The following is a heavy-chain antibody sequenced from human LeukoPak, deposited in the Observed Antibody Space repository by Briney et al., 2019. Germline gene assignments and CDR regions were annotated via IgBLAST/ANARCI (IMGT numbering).Heavy chain of an antibody. CDR3: ARGGVPGYYYDSSGYYYHYFDY. CDR2: INAGNGNT. V-gene: IGHV1-3*01. Sequence: ASVKVSCKASGYTFTSYAMHWVRQAPGQRLEWMGRINAGNGNTKYSQKFQGRATITRDTSASTAYMELSSLRSEDTAVYYCARGGVPGYYYDSSGYYYHYFDYWGQGILVTVSS. J-gene: IGHJ4*02. CDR1: GYTFTSYA. D-gene: IGHD3-22*01.